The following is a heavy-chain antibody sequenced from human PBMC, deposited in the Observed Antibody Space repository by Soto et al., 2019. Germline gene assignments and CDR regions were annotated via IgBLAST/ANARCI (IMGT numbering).Heavy chain of an antibody. D-gene: IGHD3-3*01. V-gene: IGHV3-21*01. Sequence: EVQLVESGGGLVKPGGSLRLSCAASGFTFSSYSMNWVRQAPGKGLEWVSSISSSSSYIYYADSVKGRFTISRDNAKNSLYLQMNSLRAEDTAVYYCARTLRFLEWLLSAGMDVWGQGTTVTGSS. J-gene: IGHJ6*02. CDR2: ISSSSSYI. CDR3: ARTLRFLEWLLSAGMDV. CDR1: GFTFSSYS.